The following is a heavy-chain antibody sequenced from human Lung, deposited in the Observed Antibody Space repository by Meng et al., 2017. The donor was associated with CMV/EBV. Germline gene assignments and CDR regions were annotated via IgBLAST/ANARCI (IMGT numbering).Heavy chain of an antibody. CDR3: ARVYTCRDDFWRNCYYYGMDV. D-gene: IGHD3-3*01. J-gene: IGHJ6*02. Sequence: ASXXVSXKASGYTFTSYDINWVRLATGQGLEWMGWMNPNSGNTGYAQKFQGRVTITRNTSISTAYMELSSLRSEDTAVYYCARVYTCRDDFWRNCYYYGMDVXGQGTTVTVSS. CDR2: MNPNSGNT. CDR1: GYTFTSYD. V-gene: IGHV1-8*03.